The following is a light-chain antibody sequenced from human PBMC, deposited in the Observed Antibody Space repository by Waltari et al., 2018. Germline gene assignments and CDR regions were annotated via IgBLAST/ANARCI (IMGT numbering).Light chain of an antibody. CDR3: MQGTHWPPVYT. Sequence: DVVLTQSPLSLPVTLGQPASISCRSSQSLVYSDGNTYMNWFQQRPGQSPRRLIYKVSNRDSGVTDRFSDSGAGTEVQLRSSRVEADDTAVYYCMQGTHWPPVYTFGQGTKLEIK. J-gene: IGKJ2*01. CDR1: QSLVYSDGNTY. CDR2: KVS. V-gene: IGKV2-30*01.